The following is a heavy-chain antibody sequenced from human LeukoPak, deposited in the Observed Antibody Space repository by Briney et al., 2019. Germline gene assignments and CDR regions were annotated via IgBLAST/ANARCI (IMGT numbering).Heavy chain of an antibody. CDR1: GGSFTDYF. CDR3: ARGRIAKIVVVHSFQYGMDV. D-gene: IGHD3-22*01. J-gene: IGHJ6*02. Sequence: SETLSLTCDVFGGSFTDYFWTWIRQSPGKGLEWIGEINDYSGNTNYNPSLNSRVSISLEKSKNQFSLELRSVTAADTAVYYCARGRIAKIVVVHSFQYGMDVWGQGTAVTVSS. V-gene: IGHV4-34*01. CDR2: INDYSGNT.